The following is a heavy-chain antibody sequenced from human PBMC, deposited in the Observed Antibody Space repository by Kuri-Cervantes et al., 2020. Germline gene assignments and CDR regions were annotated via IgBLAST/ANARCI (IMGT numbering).Heavy chain of an antibody. J-gene: IGHJ3*02. Sequence: GESLKISCAASGFTFSDYYMDWVRQAPGKGLEWVSSISSSSAMYYADSVKGRFTISRDNAKNSLYLQMNSLRAEDTAVYYCARDHEGWAFDIWGQGTMVTVSS. CDR2: ISSSSAM. CDR3: ARDHEGWAFDI. CDR1: GFTFSDYY. V-gene: IGHV3-69-1*01.